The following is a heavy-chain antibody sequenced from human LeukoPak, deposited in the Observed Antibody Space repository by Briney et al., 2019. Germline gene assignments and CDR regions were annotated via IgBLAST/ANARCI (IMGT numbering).Heavy chain of an antibody. CDR2: INSDMSST. CDR1: GFTFSSHW. J-gene: IGHJ4*02. Sequence: GGSLRLSCAASGFTFSSHWMNWVRQAPGKGLVWVSRINSDMSSTNYADSVKGRFTISRDNAKNTLYLQMNSLRAEDTAVYYCARDIAVAGNYFDYWGQGTLVTVSS. D-gene: IGHD6-19*01. V-gene: IGHV3-74*01. CDR3: ARDIAVAGNYFDY.